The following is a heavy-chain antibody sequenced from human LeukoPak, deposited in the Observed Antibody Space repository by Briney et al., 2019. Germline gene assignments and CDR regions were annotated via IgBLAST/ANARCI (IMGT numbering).Heavy chain of an antibody. Sequence: SETLSLTCTVSGGSISSGGYYWSWIRQHPGKGLEWIGYIYYSGSTYYNPSLKSRVTISVDTSKNQFSLKLSSVTGADTAVYYCARVAIPLSDYYYMDVWGKGTTVTVSS. CDR1: GGSISSGGYY. CDR3: ARVAIPLSDYYYMDV. J-gene: IGHJ6*03. CDR2: IYYSGST. D-gene: IGHD5-18*01. V-gene: IGHV4-31*03.